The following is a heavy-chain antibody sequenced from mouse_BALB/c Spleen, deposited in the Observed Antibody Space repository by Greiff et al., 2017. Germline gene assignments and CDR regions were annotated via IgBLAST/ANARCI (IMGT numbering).Heavy chain of an antibody. CDR3: ARGGDWFAY. CDR2: IYPGSGST. Sequence: QVQLQQSGAELVKPGTSVKLSCKASGYNFTSYWINWVKLRPGQGLEWIGDIYPGSGSTNYNEKFKSKATLTVDTSSSTAYMQLGSLASEDSALYYCARGGDWFAYWGQGTLVTVSA. J-gene: IGHJ3*01. CDR1: GYNFTSYW. V-gene: IGHV1-55*01.